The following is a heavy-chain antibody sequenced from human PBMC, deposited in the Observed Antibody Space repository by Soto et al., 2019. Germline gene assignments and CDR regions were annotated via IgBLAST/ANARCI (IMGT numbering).Heavy chain of an antibody. Sequence: QITLKQSGPTLVKPTQTLTLTCTFSGFSLTTSGVGVGWIRQPPGKALEWLALIYWDDDKRYSPSLKRRLTTPKDTSKNPGVLTLTDMGPVDTGTDYCAHRVKEGIDYWGHGTLVTVAS. D-gene: IGHD3-10*01. V-gene: IGHV2-5*02. CDR1: GFSLTTSGVG. CDR3: AHRVKEGIDY. CDR2: IYWDDDK. J-gene: IGHJ4*01.